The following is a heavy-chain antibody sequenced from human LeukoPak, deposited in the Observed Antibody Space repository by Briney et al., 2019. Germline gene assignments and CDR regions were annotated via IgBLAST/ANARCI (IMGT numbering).Heavy chain of an antibody. CDR2: LYTNDNT. V-gene: IGHV4-61*02. D-gene: IGHD2-21*02. Sequence: MTSETLSLTCSVSGGSITGGRYYWTWIRQPAGKGLEWIGRLYTNDNTNYDPSLESRVSISVDTSKSQFYLQLTSVTAADTAVYFCARGVVTDDYYMDVWGKGITVIVSS. CDR3: ARGVVTDDYYMDV. CDR1: GGSITGGRYY. J-gene: IGHJ6*03.